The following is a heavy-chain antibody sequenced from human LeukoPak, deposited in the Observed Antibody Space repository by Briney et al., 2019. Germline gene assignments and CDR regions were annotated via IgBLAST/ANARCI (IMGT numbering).Heavy chain of an antibody. CDR3: ARDRATLRV. J-gene: IGHJ6*02. CDR1: GLTFNSYW. Sequence: GGSLRLSCAASGLTFNSYWMSWVRQAPGKGLEWVANIKQDGSEKYYVDSLKGRFTISRDNAKNSLYLQMNSLRAEDTAVYYCARDRATLRVWGQGTTVIVSS. CDR2: IKQDGSEK. V-gene: IGHV3-7*01.